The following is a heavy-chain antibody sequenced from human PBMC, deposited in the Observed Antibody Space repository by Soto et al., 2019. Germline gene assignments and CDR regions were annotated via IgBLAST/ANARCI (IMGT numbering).Heavy chain of an antibody. CDR2: TYWNDDT. V-gene: IGHV2-5*01. J-gene: IGHJ5*02. D-gene: IGHD4-17*01. CDR3: AHRGYGNYPRDNWFDP. CDR1: GFSLTTPGAG. Sequence: QITLKESGPPLVKPTQTLTLTCTFSGFSLTTPGAGVGWIRQPPGKALEWLALTYWNDDTRYNPSLKSRLTITKDTSQNQVVLTMTNMDPVDTATYYCAHRGYGNYPRDNWFDPWGQGILVIVSS.